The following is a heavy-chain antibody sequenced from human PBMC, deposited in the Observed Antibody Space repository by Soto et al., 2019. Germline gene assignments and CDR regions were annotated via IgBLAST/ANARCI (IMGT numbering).Heavy chain of an antibody. CDR2: IYYSWST. V-gene: IGHV4-61*01. CDR3: ATVPKYCSSTSCYNKAGMDV. CDR1: GVSINSSSYY. J-gene: IGHJ6*02. Sequence: PXESLGLASPVSGVSINSSSYYWSWIRQPPGKGLEWIGYIYYSWSTNYNPSLKSRVTISVDTSKNQFSLKLSSVTAADTAVYYCATVPKYCSSTSCYNKAGMDVWGQGPKVTVYS. D-gene: IGHD2-2*02.